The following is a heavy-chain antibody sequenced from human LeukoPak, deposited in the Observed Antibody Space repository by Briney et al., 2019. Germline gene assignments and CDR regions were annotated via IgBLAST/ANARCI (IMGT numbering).Heavy chain of an antibody. CDR1: GFTFSSYA. Sequence: GGSLRLSCAASGFTFSSYAMSWVRQAPGKGLEWVSAISGSGGSTYYADSVKGRFTISRDNSKNTLYLQMNSLRAEDTAVHYCANSRVSSSWYDYWGQGTLVTVSS. J-gene: IGHJ4*02. CDR3: ANSRVSSSWYDY. V-gene: IGHV3-23*01. CDR2: ISGSGGST. D-gene: IGHD6-13*01.